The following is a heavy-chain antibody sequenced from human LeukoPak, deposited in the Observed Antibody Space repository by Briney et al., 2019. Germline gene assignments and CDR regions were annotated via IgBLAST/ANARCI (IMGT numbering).Heavy chain of an antibody. CDR2: ISGSGGST. V-gene: IGHV3-23*01. D-gene: IGHD6-13*01. Sequence: GGSLRLSCAASGFTFSSYAMSWVRQAPGKGLEGVSAISGSGGSTYYADSVKGRFTISRDNSKNTLYLQMNSLRAEDTAVYYCASSSSWSSLFDYWGQGTLVTVSS. CDR1: GFTFSSYA. J-gene: IGHJ4*02. CDR3: ASSSSWSSLFDY.